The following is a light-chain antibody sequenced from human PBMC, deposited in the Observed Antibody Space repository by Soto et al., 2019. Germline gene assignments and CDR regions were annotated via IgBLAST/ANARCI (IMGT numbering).Light chain of an antibody. CDR3: QQYTSYSWT. Sequence: DIQMTQSPSTVSAYVGYSFTITCRASQSITTWLAWYQQRPGKAPKLLIYDASTLKNGVPSRFSASGSGTEFTLIISSLQPDDFATYYCQQYTSYSWTFGQGTKGDIK. CDR2: DAS. J-gene: IGKJ1*01. CDR1: QSITTW. V-gene: IGKV1-5*01.